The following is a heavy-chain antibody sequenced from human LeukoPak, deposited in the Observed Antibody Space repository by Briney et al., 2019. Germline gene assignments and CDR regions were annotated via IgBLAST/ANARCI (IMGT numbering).Heavy chain of an antibody. D-gene: IGHD3-10*01. J-gene: IGHJ4*02. CDR2: IRSRTNSYAT. CDR1: GFTFSASA. CDR3: TTLWFGELHRN. V-gene: IGHV3-73*01. Sequence: PGGSLRLSCAASGFTFSASATPWVRQASGKGLEWVGRIRSRTNSYATTYAASVKGRFTISRDDAQNMAYMQMTRLKTEDTAVYYCTTLWFGELHRNWGQGTLVTVSS.